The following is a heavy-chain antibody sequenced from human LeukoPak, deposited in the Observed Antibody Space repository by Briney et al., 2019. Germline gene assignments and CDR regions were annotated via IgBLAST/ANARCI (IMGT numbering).Heavy chain of an antibody. CDR2: ISSNGGST. Sequence: PGGSLRFSCAASGFTFSNYAMYWVRQAPGKGLEYVSAISSNGGSTYYANSVKGRFTISRDNSKNTLYLQMGSLRAEDMAVYYCARYRCSSTSCFVDYWGQGTLVTVSS. D-gene: IGHD2-2*01. CDR1: GFTFSNYA. V-gene: IGHV3-64*01. J-gene: IGHJ4*02. CDR3: ARYRCSSTSCFVDY.